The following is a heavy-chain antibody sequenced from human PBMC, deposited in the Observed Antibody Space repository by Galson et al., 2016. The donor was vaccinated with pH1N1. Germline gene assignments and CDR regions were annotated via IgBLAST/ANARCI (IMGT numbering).Heavy chain of an antibody. CDR3: ARASLGDYVGNFEY. J-gene: IGHJ4*02. D-gene: IGHD4-17*01. CDR1: GDSVSRNSAA. Sequence: CAISGDSVSRNSAAWNWIRQSPSRGLEWLGRTYYRSQRYNDYAVSVKSRITINPDTSKNQFSLQLNSVTPEDTAVYYCARASLGDYVGNFEYWGQGTLVTVSS. V-gene: IGHV6-1*01. CDR2: TYYRSQRYN.